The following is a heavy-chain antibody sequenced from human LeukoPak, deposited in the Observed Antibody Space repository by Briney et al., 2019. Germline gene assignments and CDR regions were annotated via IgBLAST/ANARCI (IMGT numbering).Heavy chain of an antibody. V-gene: IGHV3-74*01. D-gene: IGHD3-10*01. J-gene: IGHJ4*02. CDR2: INRDGSIT. Sequence: GGSLRLSCAASGFTFGNYWLHWVRQAPGKGLVWVSRINRDGSITKYADSVKGRFTVSSDNAKNTLDLQMNSLRAEDTAVYYCARDKKSGESSEIDYWGQGTLVTVSS. CDR1: GFTFGNYW. CDR3: ARDKKSGESSEIDY.